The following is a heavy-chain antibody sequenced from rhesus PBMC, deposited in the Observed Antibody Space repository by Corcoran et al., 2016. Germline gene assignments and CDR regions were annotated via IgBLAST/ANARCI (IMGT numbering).Heavy chain of an antibody. CDR3: ARDGWGDYYFVEGYGLDS. J-gene: IGHJ6*01. Sequence: QVQLQESGPGLVKPSETLSLTCAVSGGSISDDYYWSWIRQPPGKGLEWIGYIYGSGGGTHYNPPLKNPGTISIDTSKNQFSLKLSSVTAADTAVYYCARDGWGDYYFVEGYGLDSWGQGVVVTVSS. CDR1: GGSISDDYY. D-gene: IGHD3-34*01. V-gene: IGHV4-106*01. CDR2: IYGSGGGT.